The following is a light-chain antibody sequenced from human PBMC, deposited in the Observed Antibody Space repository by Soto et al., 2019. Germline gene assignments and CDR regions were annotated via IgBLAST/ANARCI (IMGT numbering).Light chain of an antibody. Sequence: DIQTTQSPSTLSASVGDRVTITCRASQSISSWLAWYQQKPGKAPKLLIYDASSLESGVPSRFSGSGSGTECTLTISSLQPDDFATYYCQQYNSYSWTFGQRTKVDIK. CDR3: QQYNSYSWT. J-gene: IGKJ1*01. CDR1: QSISSW. V-gene: IGKV1-5*01. CDR2: DAS.